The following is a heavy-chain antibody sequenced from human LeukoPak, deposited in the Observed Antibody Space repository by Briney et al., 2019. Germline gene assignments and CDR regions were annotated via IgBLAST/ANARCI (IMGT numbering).Heavy chain of an antibody. Sequence: PGGSLRLSCAASGFTFDDYGMSWVRQAPGKGLEWVSGINWNVGSTGYADSVKGRFTISRDNAKNSLYLQMNSLRAEDTALYYCARGYSGYDRDPYYFDYWGQGTLVTVSS. CDR2: INWNVGST. CDR1: GFTFDDYG. V-gene: IGHV3-20*04. CDR3: ARGYSGYDRDPYYFDY. D-gene: IGHD5-12*01. J-gene: IGHJ4*02.